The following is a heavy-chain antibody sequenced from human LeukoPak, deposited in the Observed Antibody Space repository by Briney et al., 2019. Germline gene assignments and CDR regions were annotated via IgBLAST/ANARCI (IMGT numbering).Heavy chain of an antibody. J-gene: IGHJ4*02. CDR1: GGSINDYF. CDR3: ARGGDGYNYIDY. V-gene: IGHV4-59*01. Sequence: SETLSLTCTVSGGSINDYFWSWIRQPPGKGLEWTGYISFSGSTNYNPSLKSRVTISIDTSKNQFSLRLTSMTAADTAVYYCARGGDGYNYIDYWGQGTLVTVSS. D-gene: IGHD5-24*01. CDR2: ISFSGST.